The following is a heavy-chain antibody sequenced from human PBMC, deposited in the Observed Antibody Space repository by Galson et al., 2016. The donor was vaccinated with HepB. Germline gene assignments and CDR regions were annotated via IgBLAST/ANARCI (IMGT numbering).Heavy chain of an antibody. V-gene: IGHV1-8*01. J-gene: IGHJ6*02. CDR1: GYTFTKSD. D-gene: IGHD1-26*01. Sequence: SVKVSCKASGYTFTKSDINWVRQAPGQGLEWMGWMNPNSGNTGSAQKFQGRATMTRNTSISTAYMELSSLRIEDTAVYYCAREGMTVAAKRVYYGMDVWGQGTTVTVSS. CDR2: MNPNSGNT. CDR3: AREGMTVAAKRVYYGMDV.